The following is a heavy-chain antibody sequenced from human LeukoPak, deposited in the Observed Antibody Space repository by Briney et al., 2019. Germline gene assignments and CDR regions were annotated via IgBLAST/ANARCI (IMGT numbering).Heavy chain of an antibody. J-gene: IGHJ5*02. CDR3: VRGKAAAGAIWFDP. CDR1: GVSISGYY. CDR2: IYSSGST. D-gene: IGHD6-13*01. Sequence: PSETLSLTCTVSGVSISGYYWTWIRQPPGKGLEWIGCIYSSGSTSYKPSLKSRITISVDTSKNQFSLNLSSVTAADTAVYYCVRGKAAAGAIWFDPWGQGTLVTVSS. V-gene: IGHV4-59*01.